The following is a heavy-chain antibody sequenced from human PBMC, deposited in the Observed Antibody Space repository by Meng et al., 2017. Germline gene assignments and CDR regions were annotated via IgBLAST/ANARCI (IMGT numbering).Heavy chain of an antibody. CDR1: GYTFTSYD. D-gene: IGHD3-22*01. J-gene: IGHJ4*02. V-gene: IGHV1-8*03. CDR3: ARLWAVDSSPEYYFDY. CDR2: MYPNSGNT. Sequence: ASVKVSCKASGYTFTSYDINWVRQATGQGREWMGWMYPNSGNTGYAQKFQGRVTITRNTSICTAYMELSSLRSEDTAVYYCARLWAVDSSPEYYFDYWGQGTLVTVSS.